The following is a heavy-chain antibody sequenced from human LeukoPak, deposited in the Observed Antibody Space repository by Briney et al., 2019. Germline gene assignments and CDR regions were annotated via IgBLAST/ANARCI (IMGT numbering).Heavy chain of an antibody. CDR2: ISSSSSYI. D-gene: IGHD3-22*01. V-gene: IGHV3-21*01. Sequence: GGSLRLSCAASGFTFSSYAMSWVRQAPGKGLEWVSCISSSSSYIYYADSVKGRFTISRDNAKNSLYLQMNSLRAEDTAVYYCARAEDYDSTRNVYWGQGTLVTVSS. J-gene: IGHJ4*02. CDR1: GFTFSSYA. CDR3: ARAEDYDSTRNVY.